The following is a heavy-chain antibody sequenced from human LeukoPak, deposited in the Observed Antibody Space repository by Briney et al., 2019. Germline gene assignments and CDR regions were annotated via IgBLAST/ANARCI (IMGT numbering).Heavy chain of an antibody. J-gene: IGHJ4*02. CDR2: INHSGST. CDR1: GGSFSGYY. D-gene: IGHD3-3*01. V-gene: IGHV4-34*01. Sequence: SETLSLTCAVYGGSFSGYYWSWIRQPPGKGLEWIGEINHSGSTNYNPSLKSRVTISVDTSKNQFSLKLSSVTAADTAAYYCATTAIYDFWSGYYRLDPSRDWGQGTLVTVSS. CDR3: ATTAIYDFWSGYYRLDPSRD.